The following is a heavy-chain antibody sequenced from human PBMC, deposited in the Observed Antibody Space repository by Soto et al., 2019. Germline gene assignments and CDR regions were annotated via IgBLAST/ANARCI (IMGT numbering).Heavy chain of an antibody. Sequence: SETLSLTCTVSGGSISSYYWSWIRQPPGKGLEWIGYIYYSGSTNYNPSLKSRVTISVDTSKNQFSLKLSSVTAADTAVYYCARLLYYYDSSGSRRRYAFDIWGQGTMVT. D-gene: IGHD3-22*01. CDR1: GGSISSYY. CDR2: IYYSGST. CDR3: ARLLYYYDSSGSRRRYAFDI. V-gene: IGHV4-59*01. J-gene: IGHJ3*02.